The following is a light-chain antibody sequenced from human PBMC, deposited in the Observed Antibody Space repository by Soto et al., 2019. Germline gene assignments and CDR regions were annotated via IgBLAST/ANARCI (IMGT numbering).Light chain of an antibody. CDR3: CSYAGRSTWDVV. V-gene: IGLV2-23*01. CDR1: SSDVGSLNV. J-gene: IGLJ2*01. CDR2: EGS. Sequence: QSVLTQPASVSGSPGQSITISCTGTSSDVGSLNVVSWYRQLPGKAPKLMIYEGSKRPSGISNRFSGSKSGNTASLTISGLQTDDEADYYCCSYAGRSTWDVVFGGGTKVTVL.